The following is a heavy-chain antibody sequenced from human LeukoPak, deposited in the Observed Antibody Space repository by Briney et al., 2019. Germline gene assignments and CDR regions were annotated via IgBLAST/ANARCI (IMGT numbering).Heavy chain of an antibody. CDR1: GGSISSYY. D-gene: IGHD2-2*01. Sequence: SETLSLTCTVSGGSISSYYWSWIRQPPGKGLEWIGYIYYSGSTNYNPSLKSRVTISVDTSKNQFSLKLSSVTAADTAVYYCARLGGCSSTSCSWAFDIWGQGTMVTVSS. J-gene: IGHJ3*02. CDR2: IYYSGST. V-gene: IGHV4-59*08. CDR3: ARLGGCSSTSCSWAFDI.